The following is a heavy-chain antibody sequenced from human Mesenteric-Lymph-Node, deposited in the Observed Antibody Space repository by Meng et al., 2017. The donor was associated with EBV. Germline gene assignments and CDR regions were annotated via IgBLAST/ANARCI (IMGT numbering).Heavy chain of an antibody. V-gene: IGHV4-30-4*01. Sequence: QVQLRESGPGLVKPSQTLSLTCAVSGDSISSGDNYWGWIRQPPGKGLEWIGYIYYSGSTYYNPSLKSRVSISVDTSKNQFSLKLSSVTAADTAVYYCARGGYCSSISCYVDYWGQGTLVTVSS. CDR2: IYYSGST. CDR1: GDSISSGDNY. CDR3: ARGGYCSSISCYVDY. J-gene: IGHJ4*02. D-gene: IGHD2-2*01.